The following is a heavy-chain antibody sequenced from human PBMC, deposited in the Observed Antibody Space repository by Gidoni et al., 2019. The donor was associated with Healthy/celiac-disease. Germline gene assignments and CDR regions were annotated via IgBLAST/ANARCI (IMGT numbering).Heavy chain of an antibody. CDR1: GFTFADYA. V-gene: IGHV3-9*01. CDR3: AKAQIVVVPAAIPDGAFDI. Sequence: EVQLVESGGGLVQPGRSLRLSCAASGFTFADYAMHWVRQAPGKGLGWVSGISWNSGSIGYADSVKGRFTISRDNAKNSLYLQMNSLRAEDTALYYCAKAQIVVVPAAIPDGAFDIWGQGTMVTVSS. J-gene: IGHJ3*02. D-gene: IGHD2-2*02. CDR2: ISWNSGSI.